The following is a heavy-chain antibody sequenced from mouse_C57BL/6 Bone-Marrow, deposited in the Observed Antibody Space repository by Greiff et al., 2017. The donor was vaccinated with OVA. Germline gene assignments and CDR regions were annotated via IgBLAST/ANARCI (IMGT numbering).Heavy chain of an antibody. CDR1: GFTFSDYY. CDR3: ARVGRFWYFDV. V-gene: IGHV5-16*01. J-gene: IGHJ1*03. Sequence: EVQLVESEGGLVQPGSSMKLSCTASGFTFSDYYMAWVRQVPEKGLEWVANINYDGSSTYYLDSLKSRFIISRDNAKNILYLQMSSLKSEDTATYYCARVGRFWYFDVWGTGTTVTVSS. CDR2: INYDGSST.